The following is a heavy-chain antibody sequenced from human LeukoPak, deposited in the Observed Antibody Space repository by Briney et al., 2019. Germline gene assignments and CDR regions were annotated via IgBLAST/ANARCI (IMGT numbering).Heavy chain of an antibody. D-gene: IGHD2-8*01. CDR3: AKTFQWYYMDV. V-gene: IGHV3-30*02. Sequence: GGSVRLSCATSGFLFRNYNMNWVRQAPGKGLEWVTFIQYDGSKKYYADSVKGRFTISRDNSKNTLYLQMNSLRAEDTAVYYCAKTFQWYYMDVWGKGTTVTISS. J-gene: IGHJ6*03. CDR1: GFLFRNYN. CDR2: IQYDGSKK.